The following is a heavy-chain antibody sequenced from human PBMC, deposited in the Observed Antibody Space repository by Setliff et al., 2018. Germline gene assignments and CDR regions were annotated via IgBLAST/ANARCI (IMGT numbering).Heavy chain of an antibody. CDR3: ARVSQYSSGWYYYYYYGMDV. D-gene: IGHD6-19*01. CDR2: IYYSGST. V-gene: IGHV4-39*07. Sequence: SETLSLTCTVSGGSISSSSYYWGWIRQPPGKGLEWIGSIYYSGSTYYNPSLKSRVTISVDTSKNQFSLKLSSVTAADTAVYCCARVSQYSSGWYYYYYYGMDVWGQGTTVTVSS. CDR1: GGSISSSSYY. J-gene: IGHJ6*02.